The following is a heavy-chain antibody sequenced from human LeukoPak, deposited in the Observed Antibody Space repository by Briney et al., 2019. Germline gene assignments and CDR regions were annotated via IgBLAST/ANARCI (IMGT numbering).Heavy chain of an antibody. D-gene: IGHD6-13*01. CDR3: ARDVAGYSRSFDI. J-gene: IGHJ3*02. Sequence: SSQTLSLTCTVSGDSVSSPGYFWTWVRQPAGKGREWIGRIYTSGTYISGSTDYNPSLESRVTISVDTSKNQFSLRLSSVTATDTAMYYCARDVAGYSRSFDIWGQGTMVTVSS. CDR1: GDSVSSPGYF. CDR2: IYTSGTYISGST. V-gene: IGHV4-61*02.